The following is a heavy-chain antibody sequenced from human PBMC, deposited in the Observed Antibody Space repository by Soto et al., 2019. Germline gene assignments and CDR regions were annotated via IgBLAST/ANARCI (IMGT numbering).Heavy chain of an antibody. Sequence: EGSLRLSCAASGFTFSSYSMNWVRQAPGKGLEWVSYISSSSSTIYYADSVKGRFTISRDNAKNSLYLQMNSLRAEDTAVYYCARAWHGYQLLPEANYYYYYYMDVWGKGTTVTVSS. J-gene: IGHJ6*03. D-gene: IGHD2-2*01. CDR2: ISSSSSTI. CDR1: GFTFSSYS. CDR3: ARAWHGYQLLPEANYYYYYYMDV. V-gene: IGHV3-48*01.